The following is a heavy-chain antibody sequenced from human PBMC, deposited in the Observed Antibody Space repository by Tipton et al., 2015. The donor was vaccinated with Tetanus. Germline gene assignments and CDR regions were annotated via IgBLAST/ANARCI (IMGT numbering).Heavy chain of an antibody. CDR3: VRDHARACGGDCYPGGFDI. Sequence: TLSLTCSVSGGSISGSSYYWSWIHQPPGKALEWIGSIYYSGSTFYHPSLQSRVTISVDTSKNQFSLRLTSVTDADTAVYYCVRDHARACGGDCYPGGFDIWGQGTMVSVSS. V-gene: IGHV4-39*02. J-gene: IGHJ3*02. D-gene: IGHD2-21*02. CDR2: IYYSGST. CDR1: GGSISGSSYY.